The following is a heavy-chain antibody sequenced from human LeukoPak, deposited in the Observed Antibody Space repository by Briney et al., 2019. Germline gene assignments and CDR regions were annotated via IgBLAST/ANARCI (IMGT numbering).Heavy chain of an antibody. CDR2: INPSGGST. Sequence: APVKVSCKASGYTFTSYYMHWVRQAPGQGLEWMGIINPSGGSTSYAQKFQGRVTMTRDTSTSTVYMELSSLRSEDTAVYYCARGSVAVAGNYYGMDVWGQGTTVTVSS. J-gene: IGHJ6*02. D-gene: IGHD6-19*01. V-gene: IGHV1-46*01. CDR1: GYTFTSYY. CDR3: ARGSVAVAGNYYGMDV.